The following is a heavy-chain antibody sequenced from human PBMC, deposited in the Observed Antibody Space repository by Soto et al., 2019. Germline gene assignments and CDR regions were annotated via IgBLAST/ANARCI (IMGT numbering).Heavy chain of an antibody. CDR2: IYPGDSDT. CDR3: ATSRPSGKYYYYYYMDV. D-gene: IGHD3-10*01. V-gene: IGHV5-51*01. J-gene: IGHJ6*03. CDR1: GYSFTSYW. Sequence: GESLKISCKGSGYSFTSYWIGWVRQMPGKGLEWMGIIYPGDSDTRYSPSFQGQVTISADKSISTAYLQWSSLKASDTAMYYCATSRPSGKYYYYYYMDVWGKGTTVTVSS.